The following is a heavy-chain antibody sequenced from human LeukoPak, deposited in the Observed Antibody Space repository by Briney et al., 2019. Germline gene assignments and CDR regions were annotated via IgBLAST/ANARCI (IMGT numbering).Heavy chain of an antibody. CDR2: INSSSSYV. CDR1: GFPFSSYS. V-gene: IGHV3-21*01. Sequence: PGGPLTLFCAASGFPFSSYSMIWLRQAPGKGLEWVSSINSSSSYVYYADSVRGRFTIPRDNAKNSLFLQANSLRDERPAASYCCWRNELLAVPPAIGFDCWGQGTVVTVSS. D-gene: IGHD2-2*01. CDR3: CWRNELLAVPPAIGFDC. J-gene: IGHJ4*02.